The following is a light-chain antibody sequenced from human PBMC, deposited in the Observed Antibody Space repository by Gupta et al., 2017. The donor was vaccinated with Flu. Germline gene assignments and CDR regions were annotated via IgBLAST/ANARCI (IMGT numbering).Light chain of an antibody. V-gene: IGKV1-5*03. CDR3: QQYDTDYT. Sequence: VGDTVTITCRASQNINGWLAWYQQKAGKAPRLLIFKSSVLESGVPSRFSGSGSGKEFTLTIRSLQPDDFATYYCQQYDTDYTFGQGTKL. J-gene: IGKJ2*01. CDR2: KSS. CDR1: QNINGW.